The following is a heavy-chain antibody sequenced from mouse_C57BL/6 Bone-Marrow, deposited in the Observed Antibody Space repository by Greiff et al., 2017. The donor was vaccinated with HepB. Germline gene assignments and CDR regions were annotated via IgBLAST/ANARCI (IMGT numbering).Heavy chain of an antibody. V-gene: IGHV5-6*01. CDR2: ISSGGSYT. J-gene: IGHJ4*01. Sequence: EVHLVESGGDLVKPGGSLKLSCAASGFTFSSYGMFWVRQTPDKRLEWVATISSGGSYTYYPDSVKGRFTISRDNAKNTLYLQMSSLKSEDTAMYYCARLEIRTTVVAGDAMDYWGQGTSVTVSS. CDR1: GFTFSSYG. CDR3: ARLEIRTTVVAGDAMDY. D-gene: IGHD1-1*01.